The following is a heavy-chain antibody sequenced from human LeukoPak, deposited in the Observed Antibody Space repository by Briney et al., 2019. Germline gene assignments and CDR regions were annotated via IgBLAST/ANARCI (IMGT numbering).Heavy chain of an antibody. CDR2: IYSGGST. D-gene: IGHD4-17*01. V-gene: IGHV3-66*01. Sequence: GGSLRLSCAASGFTVSSNYMSWVRQAPGKGLEWVSVIYSGGSTYYADSVKGRFTISRDNSKNTLYLQMNSLRAEDTAVYYCARDDGDYSSYWYFDLWGRGTLVTVSS. CDR3: ARDDGDYSSYWYFDL. CDR1: GFTVSSNY. J-gene: IGHJ2*01.